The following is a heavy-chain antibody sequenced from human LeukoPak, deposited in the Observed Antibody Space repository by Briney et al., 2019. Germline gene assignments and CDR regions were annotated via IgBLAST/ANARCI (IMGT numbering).Heavy chain of an antibody. J-gene: IGHJ4*02. CDR2: ISWNSGSI. D-gene: IGHD3-10*01. Sequence: GGSLRLSXAASGFTFDDYAMHWVGQAPGKGLEWVSGISWNSGSIGYADSVKGRFTISRDNAKNSLYLQMNSLRAEDMALYYCAKDGDYYGSGSHFDYWGQGTLVTVSS. CDR1: GFTFDDYA. CDR3: AKDGDYYGSGSHFDY. V-gene: IGHV3-9*03.